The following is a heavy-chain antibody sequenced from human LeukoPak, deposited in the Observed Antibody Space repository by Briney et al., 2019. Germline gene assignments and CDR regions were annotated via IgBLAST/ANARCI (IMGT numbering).Heavy chain of an antibody. J-gene: IGHJ3*02. CDR2: ISGSGENA. CDR3: ARDSRADI. CDR1: GFNLSGYA. V-gene: IGHV3-23*01. Sequence: HPGGSLRLSCAASGFNLSGYAMSWVRQAPGKGLEWVSSISGSGENAFYADSVKGRFTISRDNAKNSLYLQMNSLRAEDTAVYYCARDSRADIWGQGTMVTVSS.